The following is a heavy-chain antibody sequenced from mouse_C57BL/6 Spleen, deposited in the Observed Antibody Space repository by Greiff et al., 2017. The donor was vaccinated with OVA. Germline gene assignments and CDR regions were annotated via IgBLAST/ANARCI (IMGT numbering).Heavy chain of an antibody. CDR1: GFTFSSYT. V-gene: IGHV5-9*01. J-gene: IGHJ1*03. Sequence: EVMLVESGGGLVKPGGSLKLSCAASGFTFSSYTMSWVRQTPEKRLEWVATISGGGGNTYYPDSVKGRFTISRDNAKNTLYLQMSSLRSEDTALYYCARHNWDWYFDVWGTGTTVTVSS. CDR2: ISGGGGNT. D-gene: IGHD4-1*01. CDR3: ARHNWDWYFDV.